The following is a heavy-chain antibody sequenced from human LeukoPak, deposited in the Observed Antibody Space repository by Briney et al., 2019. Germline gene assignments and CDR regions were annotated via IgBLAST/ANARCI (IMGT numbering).Heavy chain of an antibody. J-gene: IGHJ4*02. CDR2: ISNSGRT. CDR1: GASISSFY. V-gene: IGHV4-59*01. D-gene: IGHD6-19*01. Sequence: PSETLSLTCRVSGASISSFYWSWIRQSPGKGLEWLGYISNSGRTIYNPSLRSRVAISGDTSKNQLSLNLASVTAADSAVYYCARAPEFSSGWLLDCWGQGSLVTVSS. CDR3: ARAPEFSSGWLLDC.